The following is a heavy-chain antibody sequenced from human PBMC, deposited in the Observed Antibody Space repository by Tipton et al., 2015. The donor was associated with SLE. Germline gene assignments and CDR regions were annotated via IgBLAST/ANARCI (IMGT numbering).Heavy chain of an antibody. V-gene: IGHV4-38-2*02. CDR3: AANVVVKVQVDY. CDR1: GHSISSGYY. J-gene: IGHJ4*02. CDR2: FYHSGSN. D-gene: IGHD2-21*01. Sequence: TLSLTCNVSGHSISSGYYWGWFRQFPGKGREWIGSFYHSGSNYYNPSLKSRVTISVETSKNQFSLKLTSVTAADTAVYYCAANVVVKVQVDYWGPGALVTVSS.